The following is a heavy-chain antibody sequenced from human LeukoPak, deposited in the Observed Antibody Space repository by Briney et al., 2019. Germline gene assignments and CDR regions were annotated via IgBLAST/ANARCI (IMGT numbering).Heavy chain of an antibody. Sequence: SETLSLTCTVSGGSISSSSYYWGWIRQPPGKGLEWIGSIYYSGSTYYNPSLKSRVTISVDTSKNQFSLKLSSVTAADTAVYYCASTPMVRGVIIGYFQHWGQGTLVTVSS. CDR2: IYYSGST. J-gene: IGHJ1*01. D-gene: IGHD3-10*01. CDR3: ASTPMVRGVIIGYFQH. CDR1: GGSISSSSYY. V-gene: IGHV4-39*01.